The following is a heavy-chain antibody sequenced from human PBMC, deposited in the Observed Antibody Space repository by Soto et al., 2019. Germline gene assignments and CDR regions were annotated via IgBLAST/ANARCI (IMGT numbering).Heavy chain of an antibody. Sequence: SVKVSCKASGGTFSSYGISWVRQAPGQGLEWMGGIIPIFGTANYAQKFQGRVTITADESTSTAYMELSSLRSEDTAVYYCARVSDTAMHTVYFDLWGRGTLVTVSS. V-gene: IGHV1-69*13. J-gene: IGHJ2*01. CDR1: GGTFSSYG. CDR2: IIPIFGTA. CDR3: ARVSDTAMHTVYFDL. D-gene: IGHD5-18*01.